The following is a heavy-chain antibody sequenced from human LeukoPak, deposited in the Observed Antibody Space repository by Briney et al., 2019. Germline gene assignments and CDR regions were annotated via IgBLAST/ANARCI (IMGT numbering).Heavy chain of an antibody. CDR1: GFTFSSYS. J-gene: IGHJ6*03. Sequence: PGGSLRLSCAASGFTFSSYSMNWVRQAPGKGLEWVSSISSSSSYIYYADSVKGRFTISRDNAKNSLYLQMSSLRAEDTAVYYCARVWADYGDYYYYYYMDVWGKGTTVTVSS. D-gene: IGHD4-17*01. CDR2: ISSSSSYI. CDR3: ARVWADYGDYYYYYYMDV. V-gene: IGHV3-21*01.